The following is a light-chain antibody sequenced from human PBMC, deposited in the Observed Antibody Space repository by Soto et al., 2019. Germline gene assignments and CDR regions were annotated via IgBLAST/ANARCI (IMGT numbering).Light chain of an antibody. J-gene: IGKJ1*01. Sequence: EVVMTQSPATLSVSPGERATLSCRASESVSRNLAWYQQKPGQAPRLLIYDASTRATGIQDRFSGGGSGTEFTLTIRSLQSEDFVVYYCQQYNNWPRTFGQGTKVDIK. V-gene: IGKV3-15*01. CDR1: ESVSRN. CDR2: DAS. CDR3: QQYNNWPRT.